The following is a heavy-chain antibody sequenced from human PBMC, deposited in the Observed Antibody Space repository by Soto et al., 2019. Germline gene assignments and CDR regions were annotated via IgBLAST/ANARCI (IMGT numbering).Heavy chain of an antibody. V-gene: IGHV1-69*06. D-gene: IGHD2-15*01. CDR2: IIPIFGTA. CDR3: ARDLTSYATHPGPHYYYYGMDV. Sequence: QVQLVQSGAEVKKPGSSVKVSCKASGGTFSSYAISWVRQAPGQGLEWMGGIIPIFGTANYAQKFQGRVTITADKSTSTAYMELSSLRSEDTAVHYCARDLTSYATHPGPHYYYYGMDVWGQGTTVTVSS. J-gene: IGHJ6*02. CDR1: GGTFSSYA.